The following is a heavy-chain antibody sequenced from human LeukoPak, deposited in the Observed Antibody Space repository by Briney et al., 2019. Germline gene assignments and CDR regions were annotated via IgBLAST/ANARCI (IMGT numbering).Heavy chain of an antibody. CDR2: ISHDGSIQ. CDR1: GFTFSNAW. CDR3: ARALCSGGSCYPEYFQH. Sequence: PGGSLRLSCAASGFTFSNAWMSWVRQAPGKGLEWVAVISHDGSIQFYADSVKGRFTISRDNAKNSLYLQMNSLRAEDTAVYYCARALCSGGSCYPEYFQHWGQGTLVTVSS. V-gene: IGHV3-30-3*01. D-gene: IGHD2-15*01. J-gene: IGHJ1*01.